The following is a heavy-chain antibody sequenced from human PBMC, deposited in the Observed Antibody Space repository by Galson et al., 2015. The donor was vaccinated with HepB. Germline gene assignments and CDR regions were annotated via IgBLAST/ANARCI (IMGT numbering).Heavy chain of an antibody. D-gene: IGHD6-19*01. CDR3: ARDGLVVAGPHYYYYGMDV. CDR1: GYTFTSYY. Sequence: SVKVSCKASGYTFTSYYMHWVRQAPGQGLEWMGIINPSGGSTSYAQKFQGRVTMTRDTSTSTVYMELSSLRSEDTAVSYCARDGLVVAGPHYYYYGMDVWGQGTTVTVSS. J-gene: IGHJ6*02. CDR2: INPSGGST. V-gene: IGHV1-46*01.